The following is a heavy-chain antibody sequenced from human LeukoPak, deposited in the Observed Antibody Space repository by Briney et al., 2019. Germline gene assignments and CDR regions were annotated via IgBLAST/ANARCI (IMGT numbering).Heavy chain of an antibody. CDR3: ARDFYKYYDVLTGYYDS. D-gene: IGHD3-9*01. J-gene: IGHJ4*02. Sequence: GGSLRLSCAASGFTFSDYYMSWIRQAPGKGLEWVSYISCSGSTIYYADSVQGRFTISRDNAKNSLYLQMNSLRAEDTAVYYCARDFYKYYDVLTGYYDSWGQGTLVTVSS. CDR2: ISCSGSTI. CDR1: GFTFSDYY. V-gene: IGHV3-11*01.